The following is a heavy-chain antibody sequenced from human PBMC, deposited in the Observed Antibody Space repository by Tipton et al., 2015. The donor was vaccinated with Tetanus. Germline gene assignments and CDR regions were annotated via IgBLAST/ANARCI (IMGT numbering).Heavy chain of an antibody. V-gene: IGHV3-7*01. CDR1: GFTFKLYW. J-gene: IGHJ4*02. CDR3: ARVRSWYAYYFDY. CDR2: IKQDGSET. Sequence: GSLRLSCAPSGFTFKLYWMSWVRQAPGKGLEWVANIKQDGSETYYADSVKGRFTISRDNAKNSLYLQMNSLRAEDTAVYYCARVRSWYAYYFDYWGQGTLATVSS. D-gene: IGHD6-13*01.